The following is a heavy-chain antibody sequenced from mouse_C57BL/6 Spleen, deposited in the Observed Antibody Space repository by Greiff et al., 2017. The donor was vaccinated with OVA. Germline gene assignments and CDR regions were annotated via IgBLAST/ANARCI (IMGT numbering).Heavy chain of an antibody. CDR3: AREADYGNYVYAMDY. D-gene: IGHD2-1*01. V-gene: IGHV1-82*01. CDR2: IYPGDGDT. Sequence: QVQLQQSGPELVKPGASVKISCKASGYAFSSSWMNWVKQRPGKGLEWIGRIYPGDGDTNYNGKFKGKATLTADKSSSTAYMQLSSLTSEDSAVDFCAREADYGNYVYAMDYWGQGTSVTVSS. J-gene: IGHJ4*01. CDR1: GYAFSSSW.